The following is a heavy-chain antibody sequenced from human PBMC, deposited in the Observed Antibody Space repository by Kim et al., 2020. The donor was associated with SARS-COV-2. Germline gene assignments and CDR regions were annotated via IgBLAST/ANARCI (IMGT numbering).Heavy chain of an antibody. Sequence: SVKVSCKASGGTFSSYAISWVRQAPGQGLEWMGRIIPILGIANYAQKFQGRVTITADKSTSTAYMELSSLRSEDTAVYYCARVGITMVRGVGFDYWGQGTLVTVSS. J-gene: IGHJ4*02. CDR2: IIPILGIA. D-gene: IGHD3-10*01. V-gene: IGHV1-69*04. CDR1: GGTFSSYA. CDR3: ARVGITMVRGVGFDY.